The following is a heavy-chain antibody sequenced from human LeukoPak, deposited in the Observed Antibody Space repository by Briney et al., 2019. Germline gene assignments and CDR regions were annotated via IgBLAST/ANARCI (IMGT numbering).Heavy chain of an antibody. Sequence: GSLRLSCAASGFTFSSYAMSWVRQPPGKGLEWIGEIYHSGSTNYNPSLKSRVTISVDKSKNQFSLKLSSVTAADTAVYYCASMTTWGQGTLVTVSS. J-gene: IGHJ4*02. CDR1: GFTFSSYAM. CDR2: IYHSGST. CDR3: ASMTT. V-gene: IGHV4-4*02. D-gene: IGHD4-11*01.